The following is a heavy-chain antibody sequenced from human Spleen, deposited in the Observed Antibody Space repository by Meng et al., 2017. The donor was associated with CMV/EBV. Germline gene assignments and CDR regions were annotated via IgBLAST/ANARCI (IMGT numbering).Heavy chain of an antibody. Sequence: GESLKISCAASGFTLRTYTMHLVRRAPGKGLQWVAVISYDGLNEDYTQSVRGRFTISRDNSKNTLYLQMDSLRSEDTAIYYCTRRRSDLLSPGMDVWGQGTTVTVSS. CDR3: TRRRSDLLSPGMDV. V-gene: IGHV3-30-3*01. CDR2: ISYDGLNE. J-gene: IGHJ6*02. CDR1: GFTLRTYT. D-gene: IGHD3-3*01.